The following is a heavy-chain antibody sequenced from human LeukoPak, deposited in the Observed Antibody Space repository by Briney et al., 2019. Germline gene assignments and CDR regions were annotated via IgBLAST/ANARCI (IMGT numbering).Heavy chain of an antibody. J-gene: IGHJ1*01. V-gene: IGHV3-49*04. CDR1: GFTFGDYA. D-gene: IGHD2-2*01. CDR3: TRILGYCSSTSCPPEYFQH. Sequence: GGSLRLSCTASGFTFGDYAMSWVRQAPGKGLEWVGFIRSKAYGGTTEYAASVKGRFTISRDDSKSIAYLQMNSLKTEDTAVYYCTRILGYCSSTSCPPEYFQHWGQGTLVTVSS. CDR2: IRSKAYGGTT.